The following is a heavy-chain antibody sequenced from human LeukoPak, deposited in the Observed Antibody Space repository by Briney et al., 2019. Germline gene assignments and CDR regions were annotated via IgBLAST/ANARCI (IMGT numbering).Heavy chain of an antibody. CDR2: INPNSGGT. J-gene: IGHJ5*02. Sequence: ASVKVSCKASGYTFTGYYMHWVRQAPGQGLEWMGWINPNSGGTNYAQKFQGRVTMTRDTSISTAYMELSRLRSDDTAVYYCARQKLGYCRGGSCYSGWFDPWGQGTLVTVSS. V-gene: IGHV1-2*02. CDR1: GYTFTGYY. CDR3: ARQKLGYCRGGSCYSGWFDP. D-gene: IGHD2-15*01.